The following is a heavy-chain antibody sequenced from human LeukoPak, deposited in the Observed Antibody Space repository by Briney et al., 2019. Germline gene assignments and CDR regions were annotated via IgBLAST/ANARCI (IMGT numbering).Heavy chain of an antibody. D-gene: IGHD6-13*01. Sequence: GASVKVSCKASGYTFTSYHMHWVRQAPGHGLEWMGRIIPSGGATTYAQKFQGRVTMTSDTSTTTVYMELNSLRSEDTGMYYCARMQDGSSWYGGFDYWGQGTLVAVSS. CDR1: GYTFTSYH. CDR2: IIPSGGAT. J-gene: IGHJ4*02. V-gene: IGHV1-46*01. CDR3: ARMQDGSSWYGGFDY.